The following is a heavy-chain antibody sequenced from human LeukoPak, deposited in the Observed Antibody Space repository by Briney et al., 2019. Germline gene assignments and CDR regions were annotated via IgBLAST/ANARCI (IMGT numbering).Heavy chain of an antibody. D-gene: IGHD3-22*01. CDR3: PRRTYDSSGYWDY. J-gene: IGHJ4*02. V-gene: IGHV3-73*01. Sequence: GGSLRLSCAASGVPFSGSAMLWVRQACGKGLEWVGRIRSEANSYATAYAASVKGRFTSSRDDSKNTAHLQMNSLKPEDRAVNYWPRRTYDSSGYWDYWGQGTLVTVSS. CDR2: IRSEANSYAT. CDR1: GVPFSGSA.